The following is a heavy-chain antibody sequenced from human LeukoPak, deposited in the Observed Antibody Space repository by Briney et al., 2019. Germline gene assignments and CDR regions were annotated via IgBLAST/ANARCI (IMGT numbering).Heavy chain of an antibody. CDR2: IYYSEST. J-gene: IGHJ4*02. V-gene: IGHV4-39*07. Sequence: PSETLSLTCTVSGGSISSNSYYWGWIRQPPGKGLEWIGSIYYSESTYYNPSLNSRVTISVETSKSQFSLKLSSVTVADTAVYYCARWNYYDSSGYDYWGQGTLVTVSS. CDR3: ARWNYYDSSGYDY. D-gene: IGHD3-22*01. CDR1: GGSISSNSYY.